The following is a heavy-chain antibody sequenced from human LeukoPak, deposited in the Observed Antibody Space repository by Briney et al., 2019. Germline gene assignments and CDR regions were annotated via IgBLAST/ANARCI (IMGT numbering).Heavy chain of an antibody. D-gene: IGHD5-18*01. CDR1: GFTFSSYA. Sequence: GRSLRLSCAASGFTFSSYAMHWVRQAPGKGLEWVAVISYDGSNKYYADSVKGRFTISRDNSKNTLYLQMNSLRAEDTAVYYCARGRGYSYDVAYWGQGTLVTVSS. CDR3: ARGRGYSYDVAY. J-gene: IGHJ4*02. CDR2: ISYDGSNK. V-gene: IGHV3-30*04.